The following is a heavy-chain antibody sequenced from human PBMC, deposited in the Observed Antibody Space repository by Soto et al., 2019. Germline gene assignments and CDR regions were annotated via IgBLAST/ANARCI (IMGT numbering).Heavy chain of an antibody. Sequence: DVHLVESGGGLIQPGESLRLSCAAFGLTVSGKKYVAWVRQDPGKGLEWVSALYDVDGSFYADSVKGRFTTSSDSSKTTVYLQMNGLRPDDTAVYYCASWHEREHAYDVWGQGTTVTVSS. CDR3: ASWHEREHAYDV. CDR2: LYDVDGS. D-gene: IGHD1-1*01. CDR1: GLTVSGKKY. V-gene: IGHV3-53*01. J-gene: IGHJ3*01.